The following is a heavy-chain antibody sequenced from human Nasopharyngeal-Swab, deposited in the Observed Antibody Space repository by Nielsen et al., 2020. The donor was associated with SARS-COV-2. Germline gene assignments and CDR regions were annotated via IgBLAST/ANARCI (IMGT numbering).Heavy chain of an antibody. CDR2: ISSSSSYI. D-gene: IGHD1-14*01. J-gene: IGHJ4*02. Sequence: WIRQPPGKGLEWISSISSSSSYIYYADSVKGGFTISRGNSKNTLYLQMNSLRAEDTAVYYCAKDQLYNELDYWGQGTLVTVSS. CDR3: AKDQLYNELDY. V-gene: IGHV3-21*04.